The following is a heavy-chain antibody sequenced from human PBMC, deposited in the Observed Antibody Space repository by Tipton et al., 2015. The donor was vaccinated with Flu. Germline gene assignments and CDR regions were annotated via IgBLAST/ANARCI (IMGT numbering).Heavy chain of an antibody. V-gene: IGHV3-48*02. D-gene: IGHD5-24*01. CDR3: ARAMDGLDVFDL. CDR2: ISSGSSTI. Sequence: VQLVQSGRGLVQPGGSLRLSCEASGFTFTFYNMNWVRQAPGKGLEWISYISSGSSTIYYADSVEGRFTISRDNGRNSLYLQMNSLRDEDTAVYKCARAMDGLDVFDLWGQGTSVTVSS. CDR1: GFTFTFYN. J-gene: IGHJ3*01.